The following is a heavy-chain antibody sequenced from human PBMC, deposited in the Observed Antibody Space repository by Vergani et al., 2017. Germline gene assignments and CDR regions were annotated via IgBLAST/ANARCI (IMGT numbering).Heavy chain of an antibody. Sequence: EVQLLESGGSLVQPGGSLRLSCAASGFTFSSYAMSWVRQAPGKGLEWVSAISGSGGSTYYADSVKGRFTISRDNSKNTLYLQMNSLRAEDTAVYYCARDAGNSWDXFDYWGQGTLVTVSS. D-gene: IGHD2-2*01. V-gene: IGHV3-23*01. CDR1: GFTFSSYA. CDR3: ARDAGNSWDXFDY. CDR2: ISGSGGST. J-gene: IGHJ4*02.